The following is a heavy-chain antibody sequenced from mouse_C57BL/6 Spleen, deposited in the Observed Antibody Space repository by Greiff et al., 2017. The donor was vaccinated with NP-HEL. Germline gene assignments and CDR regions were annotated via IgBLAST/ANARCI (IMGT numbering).Heavy chain of an antibody. CDR3: TRSDDYDKGAWFAY. Sequence: VQLQQSGAELVRPGASVTLSCKASGYTFTDYEMHWVKQTPVHGLEWIGAIDPETGGTAYNQKFKGKAILTADKSSSTAYMELRSLTSEDSAVYYCTRSDDYDKGAWFAYWGQGTLVTVSA. V-gene: IGHV1-15*01. CDR2: IDPETGGT. D-gene: IGHD2-4*01. CDR1: GYTFTDYE. J-gene: IGHJ3*01.